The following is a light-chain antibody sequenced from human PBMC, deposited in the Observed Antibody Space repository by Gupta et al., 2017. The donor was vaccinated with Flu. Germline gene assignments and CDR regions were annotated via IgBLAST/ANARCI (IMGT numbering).Light chain of an antibody. V-gene: IGKV3-15*01. CDR1: QSVGSS. CDR2: GAS. Sequence: EIVMTQSPATLSVSPGERATLSCRASQSVGSSLAWYQQKPGQAPRLLIYGASTRATGIPARFSGSGSGTEFTLTISSLQSEDSAVYYCQQYNNWPPPLTFGGGTKVEIK. J-gene: IGKJ4*01. CDR3: QQYNNWPPPLT.